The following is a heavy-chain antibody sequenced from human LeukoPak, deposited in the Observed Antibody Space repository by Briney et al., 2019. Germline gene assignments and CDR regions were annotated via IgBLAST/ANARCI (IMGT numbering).Heavy chain of an antibody. CDR1: GYTFSNYD. CDR2: MNPNTGDA. CDR3: WLGGDYWGDAFDF. V-gene: IGHV1-8*02. Sequence: ASVKVSCKASGYTFSNYDINWVRQATGQGLEWMGRMNPNTGDAAYARNFQGRVTMTRDTSISTAYMELSSLRSEDTAVYYCWLGGDYWGDAFDFWGQGTVVTVSS. J-gene: IGHJ3*01. D-gene: IGHD2-21*02.